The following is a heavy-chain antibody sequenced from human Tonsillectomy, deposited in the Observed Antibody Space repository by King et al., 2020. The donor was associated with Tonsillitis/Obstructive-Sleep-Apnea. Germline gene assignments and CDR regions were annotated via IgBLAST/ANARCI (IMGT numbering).Heavy chain of an antibody. CDR2: ISYDGSNK. CDR1: GFTFSSHA. D-gene: IGHD3-3*01. V-gene: IGHV3-30*04. Sequence: QLVQSGGGVVQPGRSLRLSCAASGFTFSSHAMHWVRQAPGKGLEWVAIISYDGSNKYYADSVKGRFTISRDNSKNTLDLQMHSLRGEDTAVYYCARAGYYDFWRGAMDVWGKGTTVTVSS. CDR3: ARAGYYDFWRGAMDV. J-gene: IGHJ6*03.